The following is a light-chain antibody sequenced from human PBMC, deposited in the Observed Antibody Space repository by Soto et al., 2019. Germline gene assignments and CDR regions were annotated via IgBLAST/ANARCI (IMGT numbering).Light chain of an antibody. Sequence: DIPMTQSPSTLSASVGDRVTITCRASQSISSWLAWYQQKPGKAPKLLIYDASSLESGVPSRFSGSGSGTDFTLTISSLQPDDFATYYCQQYNSYSPCTFGQGTKLEIK. V-gene: IGKV1-5*01. CDR2: DAS. CDR3: QQYNSYSPCT. J-gene: IGKJ2*02. CDR1: QSISSW.